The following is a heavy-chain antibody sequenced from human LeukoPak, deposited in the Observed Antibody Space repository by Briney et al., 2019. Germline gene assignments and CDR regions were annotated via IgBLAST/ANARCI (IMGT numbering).Heavy chain of an antibody. Sequence: PGGSLRLSCAASGFTFSSYAMHWVRQAPGKGLEWVSYISSSSSTIYYADSVKGRFTISRDNAKNSLYLQMNSLRAEDTAVYYCAREGAVAGTFYYYYYYMDVWGKGTTVTVSS. CDR3: AREGAVAGTFYYYYYYMDV. D-gene: IGHD6-19*01. J-gene: IGHJ6*03. CDR1: GFTFSSYA. CDR2: ISSSSSTI. V-gene: IGHV3-48*01.